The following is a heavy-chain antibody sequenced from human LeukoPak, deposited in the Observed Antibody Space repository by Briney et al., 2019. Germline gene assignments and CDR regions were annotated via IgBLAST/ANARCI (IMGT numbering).Heavy chain of an antibody. CDR3: TKMFTKDNWYGGPDY. V-gene: IGHV3-30*14. CDR2: ISHDETNK. CDR1: GFTFTNYA. J-gene: IGHJ4*02. D-gene: IGHD2-8*01. Sequence: GGSLRLSCAASGFTFTNYAMHWVRQAPGKGLEWVAVISHDETNKYYEDSVKGRFTISRDVSKSTLYLQMNNLRAEDTAIYYCTKMFTKDNWYGGPDYWGQGTLVTVSS.